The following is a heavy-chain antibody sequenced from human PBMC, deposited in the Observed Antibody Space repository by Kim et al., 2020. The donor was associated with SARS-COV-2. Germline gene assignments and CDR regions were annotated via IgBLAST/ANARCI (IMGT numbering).Heavy chain of an antibody. CDR1: GFTFDDYG. CDR2: INWNGGST. CDR3: ARVPANYYDSSGYYPFDC. Sequence: GGSLRLSCAASGFTFDDYGMSWVRQAPGKGLEWVSGINWNGGSTGYADSVKGRFTISRDNAKNSLYLQMNSLRAEDTALYHCARVPANYYDSSGYYPFDCWGQGTLVTVSS. V-gene: IGHV3-20*01. J-gene: IGHJ4*02. D-gene: IGHD3-22*01.